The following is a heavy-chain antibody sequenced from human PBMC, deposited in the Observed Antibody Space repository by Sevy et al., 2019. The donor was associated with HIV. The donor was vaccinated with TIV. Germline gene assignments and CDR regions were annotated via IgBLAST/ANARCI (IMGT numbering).Heavy chain of an antibody. J-gene: IGHJ4*02. D-gene: IGHD5-12*01. CDR2: ISPKGGGT. V-gene: IGHV1-2*02. CDR3: AMDLSGDKITFFDF. CDR1: GYTFTAYQ. Sequence: ASVKVSCNPSGYTFTAYQMHWVRQAPGQGLEWLGRISPKGGGTKYAQNFSDRITLTRDTSIVTFYMELSNLTPDDTAVYYCAMDLSGDKITFFDFWGQGTLVTVSS.